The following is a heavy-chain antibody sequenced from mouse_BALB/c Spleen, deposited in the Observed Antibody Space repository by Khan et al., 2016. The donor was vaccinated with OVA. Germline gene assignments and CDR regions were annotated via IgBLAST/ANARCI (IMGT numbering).Heavy chain of an antibody. CDR2: IWNGGHT. V-gene: IGHV2-4-1*01. J-gene: IGHJ3*01. CDR3: ARKSYMDDFTY. D-gene: IGHD2-14*01. CDR1: GFSLTTYG. Sequence: QVQLKESGPGLAQPSQSLSITCTVSGFSLTTYGVHWVRQSPRKGLEWLGVIWNGGHTDYHVPFISRLNITTDNSKSQVFLKMNSLQPDDTAIYYWARKSYMDDFTYWGQGTLVTVAA.